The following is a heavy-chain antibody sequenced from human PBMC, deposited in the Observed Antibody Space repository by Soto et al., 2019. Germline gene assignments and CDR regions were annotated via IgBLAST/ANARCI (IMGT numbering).Heavy chain of an antibody. CDR1: GGSVTSGSYY. CDR3: ASRYNSGWYGFDY. D-gene: IGHD6-19*01. V-gene: IGHV4-61*01. CDR2: IYYSGST. Sequence: QVQLQESGPGLVKPSETLSLTCTVSGGSVTSGSYYWSWIRQPPGKGLEWIGYIYYSGSTNYNPSLKSRVTMSLDTSKNQFSLNLSSVTAADTAVYYCASRYNSGWYGFDYWGQGTLVTVSS. J-gene: IGHJ4*02.